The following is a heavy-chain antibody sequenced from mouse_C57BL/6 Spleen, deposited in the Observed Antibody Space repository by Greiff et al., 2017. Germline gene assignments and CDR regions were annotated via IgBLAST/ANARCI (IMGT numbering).Heavy chain of an antibody. J-gene: IGHJ4*01. D-gene: IGHD2-2*01. CDR1: GYTFTSYW. V-gene: IGHV1-61*01. Sequence: QVQLQQPGAELVRPGSSVKLSCKASGYTFTSYWMDWVQQRPGQGLEWIGNIYPSDSETHYNQKFKDKATLTVDKSSSTAYMQLSSLTSDDSAVYYCARDGLGAMDYWGQGTSVTVSS. CDR3: ARDGLGAMDY. CDR2: IYPSDSET.